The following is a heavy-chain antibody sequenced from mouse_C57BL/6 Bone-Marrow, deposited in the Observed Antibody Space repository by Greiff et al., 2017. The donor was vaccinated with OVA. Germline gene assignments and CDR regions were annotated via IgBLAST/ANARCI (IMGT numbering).Heavy chain of an antibody. J-gene: IGHJ1*03. CDR3: ARPYDYDEYFDV. D-gene: IGHD2-4*01. V-gene: IGHV1-64*01. Sequence: QVQLQQPGAELVKPGASVKLSCKASGYTFTSYWMHWVKQRPGQGLEWIGMIHPNSGSTNYNEKFKSKATLTVDKSSSTAYMQLSSLTSEDSAVYYCARPYDYDEYFDVWGTGTTVTVSS. CDR1: GYTFTSYW. CDR2: IHPNSGST.